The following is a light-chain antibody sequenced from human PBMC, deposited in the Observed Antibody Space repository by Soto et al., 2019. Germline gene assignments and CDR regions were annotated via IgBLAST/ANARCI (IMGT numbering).Light chain of an antibody. CDR3: SSYSSSTVRYV. V-gene: IGLV2-14*01. J-gene: IGLJ1*01. CDR2: EVS. Sequence: QSALTQPASVSGSPGQSITMSCTGTSSDVGSYDFVSWYQQHPGKAPKLLIYEVSNRPSGVSARFSGSKSDNTASLPISGLQAADEADYFCSSYSSSTVRYVFGSGTKLTVL. CDR1: SSDVGSYDF.